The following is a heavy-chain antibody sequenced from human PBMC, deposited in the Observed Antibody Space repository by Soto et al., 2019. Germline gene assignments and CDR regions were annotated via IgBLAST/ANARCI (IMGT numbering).Heavy chain of an antibody. D-gene: IGHD6-13*01. Sequence: QVQLVQSGAEVKKPGASVKVSCKASGYTFTSYDINWVRQATGQGLEWMGWMNPNSGNTGYAQKFQGRVPRTGNTSMCTSYMELRSLRSEGTALYYCAREHSSSWLDYWGQGTLVTVSS. CDR1: GYTFTSYD. V-gene: IGHV1-8*01. CDR2: MNPNSGNT. J-gene: IGHJ4*02. CDR3: AREHSSSWLDY.